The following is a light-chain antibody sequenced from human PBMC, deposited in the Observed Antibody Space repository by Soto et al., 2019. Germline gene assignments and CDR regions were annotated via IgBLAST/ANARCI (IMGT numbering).Light chain of an antibody. J-gene: IGLJ2*01. CDR1: SSNIGAGFD. CDR2: GNT. CDR3: SSYTTIKTVV. V-gene: IGLV1-40*01. Sequence: QSVLTQPPSVSGAPGQRVTISCTGSSSNIGAGFDVHWYQHLPGAAPKLLIYGNTNRPSGVPDRFSGSKSGTSASLAITGLQSEDEADYHCSSYTTIKTVVFGGGTKLTVL.